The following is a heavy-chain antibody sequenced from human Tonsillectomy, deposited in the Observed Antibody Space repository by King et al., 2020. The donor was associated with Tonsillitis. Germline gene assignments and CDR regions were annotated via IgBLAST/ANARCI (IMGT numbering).Heavy chain of an antibody. CDR3: ARNPAWGALDS. Sequence: VQLVESGGGLVQPGGSLRLSCAASDLTFSTYWMSWIRQAPGKGLEWVANIKHDGSDTTYVDSVKGRFTVSRDNAKNSLYLEMNRLRAVDTALYYCARNPAWGALDSWGQGALVTVSS. CDR2: IKHDGSDT. V-gene: IGHV3-7*01. J-gene: IGHJ4*02. CDR1: DLTFSTYW. D-gene: IGHD7-27*01.